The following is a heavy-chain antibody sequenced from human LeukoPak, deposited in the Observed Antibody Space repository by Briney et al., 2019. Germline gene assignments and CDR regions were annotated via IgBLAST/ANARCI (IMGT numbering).Heavy chain of an antibody. CDR3: ARHGVVTMVRRAYRNAPFAP. V-gene: IGHV4-39*01. J-gene: IGHJ5*02. D-gene: IGHD3-10*01. Sequence: SETLSLTCTVSGGSISSSSYYWGWIRQPPGKGLEWIGSIYYSGSTYYNPSLKSRVTISVDTSKNQFSLKLSSVTAADTAVYYCARHGVVTMVRRAYRNAPFAPRGQGTLVTVSS. CDR2: IYYSGST. CDR1: GGSISSSSYY.